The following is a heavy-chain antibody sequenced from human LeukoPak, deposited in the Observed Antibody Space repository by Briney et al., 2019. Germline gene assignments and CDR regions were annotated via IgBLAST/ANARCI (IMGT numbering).Heavy chain of an antibody. Sequence: SVKVSCKASGGTFSSYAISWVRQAPGQGLEWMGGIIPIFGTANYAQKFQGRVTITADKSTSTAYMELSSLRSEDTAVYYCARVTDSGWEFDYWGQGTLVTVSS. D-gene: IGHD6-19*01. CDR3: ARVTDSGWEFDY. J-gene: IGHJ4*02. CDR1: GGTFSSYA. V-gene: IGHV1-69*06. CDR2: IIPIFGTA.